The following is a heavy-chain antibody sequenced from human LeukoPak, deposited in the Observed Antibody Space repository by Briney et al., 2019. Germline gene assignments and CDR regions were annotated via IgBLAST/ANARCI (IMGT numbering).Heavy chain of an antibody. Sequence: ASVKVSCKASGYTFTSYGISWVRQAPGQGLEWMGWISAYNGNTNYAQKLQGRVTMTTDTSTSTAYMELRSLRSDDTAVYYCARTRGSGSYYSWFDPWGQGTLVTVSS. CDR1: GYTFTSYG. V-gene: IGHV1-18*01. CDR3: ARTRGSGSYYSWFDP. CDR2: ISAYNGNT. D-gene: IGHD1-26*01. J-gene: IGHJ5*02.